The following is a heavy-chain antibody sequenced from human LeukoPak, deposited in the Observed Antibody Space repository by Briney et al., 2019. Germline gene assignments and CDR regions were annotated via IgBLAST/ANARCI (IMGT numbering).Heavy chain of an antibody. CDR1: GGSISSGSYY. Sequence: SETLSLTCTVSGGSISSGSYYWSWIRHPAGKGLGWIGRIYTSGSTNYNPSLKSRVAISVATSKNQFSLKLSSVTAADVAVYYVACESRSRRGCSCVVAWLNPWGRGNGVTVSS. D-gene: IGHD2-15*01. V-gene: IGHV4-61*02. J-gene: IGHJ5*02. CDR2: IYTSGST. CDR3: ACESRSRRGCSCVVAWLNP.